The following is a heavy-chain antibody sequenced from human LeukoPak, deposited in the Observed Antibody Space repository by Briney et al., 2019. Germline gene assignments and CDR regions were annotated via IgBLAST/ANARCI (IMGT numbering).Heavy chain of an antibody. V-gene: IGHV5-51*01. J-gene: IGHJ4*02. Sequence: GESLKIFCKGSGYSFTSCCIGWVRQMPGEGLEWMVIIYPGDSDTRYSPSFQGQVTISADKSISTAYLQRSSLKASDTAMYYCARTQYPAGNDYWGQGTLVTVSS. CDR1: GYSFTSCC. CDR3: ARTQYPAGNDY. D-gene: IGHD2-2*01. CDR2: IYPGDSDT.